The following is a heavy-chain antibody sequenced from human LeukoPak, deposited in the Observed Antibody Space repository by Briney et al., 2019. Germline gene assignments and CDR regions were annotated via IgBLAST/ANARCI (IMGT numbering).Heavy chain of an antibody. V-gene: IGHV1-3*01. Sequence: GASVKVSCKASGYTFTSYGISWVRQAPGQRLEWMGWINAGSDNTKYSQKFQGRVIVTRDTSASTAYMELSSLRYEDTAVYYCARTKDGDTFDYWGQGTLVTVSS. J-gene: IGHJ4*02. CDR2: INAGSDNT. CDR1: GYTFTSYG. CDR3: ARTKDGDTFDY. D-gene: IGHD4-17*01.